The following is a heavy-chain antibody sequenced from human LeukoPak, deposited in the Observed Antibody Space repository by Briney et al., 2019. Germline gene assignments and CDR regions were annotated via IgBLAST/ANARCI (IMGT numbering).Heavy chain of an antibody. CDR3: ARRSSSWYGVPYYYYGMDV. V-gene: IGHV5-51*01. J-gene: IGHJ6*02. CDR1: GYSFTSYW. D-gene: IGHD6-13*01. CDR2: IYPGDSDT. Sequence: GESLKISCKGSGYSFTSYWTGWVRQMPGKGLEWMGVIYPGDSDTRYSPSFQGQVTISADKSISTAYLQWSSLKASDTAMYYCARRSSSWYGVPYYYYGMDVWGQGTTVTVSS.